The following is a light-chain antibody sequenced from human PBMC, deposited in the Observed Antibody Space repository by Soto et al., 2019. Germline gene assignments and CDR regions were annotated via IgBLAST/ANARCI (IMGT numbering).Light chain of an antibody. CDR3: SSFAGGGNPVL. Sequence: QSVLTQPPSASGSLGQSVTISCTGTSSDVGGYNYVSWHQQHPGKAPKVMIYGVTKRPPGVPDRFSGSKSGNTASLTVSGLQAEDEADYYCSSFAGGGNPVLLGGGTKLTVL. CDR1: SSDVGGYNY. V-gene: IGLV2-8*01. CDR2: GVT. J-gene: IGLJ2*01.